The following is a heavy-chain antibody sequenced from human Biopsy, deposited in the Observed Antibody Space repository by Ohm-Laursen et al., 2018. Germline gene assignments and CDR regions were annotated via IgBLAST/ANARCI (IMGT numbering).Heavy chain of an antibody. J-gene: IGHJ6*02. D-gene: IGHD6-6*01. CDR2: INEVSSHI. CDR3: VRGSSGTARAGGMDV. Sequence: SLRLSCAASGFTFSSFSMNWVRQAPGTGLEWISYINEVSSHIYDADSVKGRITVARDNAKSSLYLQLNSLRAEDTAVYYCVRGSSGTARAGGMDVWGQGTTVTVSS. V-gene: IGHV3-21*01. CDR1: GFTFSSFS.